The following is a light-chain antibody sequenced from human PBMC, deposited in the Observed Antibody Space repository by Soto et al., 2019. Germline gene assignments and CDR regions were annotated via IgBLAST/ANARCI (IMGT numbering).Light chain of an antibody. CDR3: SSYTSSTTRV. CDR2: EVN. V-gene: IGLV2-14*01. J-gene: IGLJ1*01. Sequence: QSVLTQPASVSGSPGQSITISCTGTNSDVGGYNYVSWYQQHPGKAPKLMIYEVNNRPSGVSNRFSGSKSGNTASLTISGLQAEDEADYYWSSYTSSTTRVFGTGTKVTV. CDR1: NSDVGGYNY.